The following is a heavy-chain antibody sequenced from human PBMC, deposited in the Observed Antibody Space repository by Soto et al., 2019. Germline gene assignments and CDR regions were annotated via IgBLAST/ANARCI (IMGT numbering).Heavy chain of an antibody. CDR1: GFTFSSYW. CDR2: IKSDGSGT. CDR3: ARGDGDYYDGNGYLGRH. D-gene: IGHD3-22*01. V-gene: IGHV3-74*01. J-gene: IGHJ4*02. Sequence: EVQLVESGGGLVQPGGSLRLSCAASGFTFSSYWMHWVRQAPGKGLVWVSRIKSDGSGTYYADSVKGRLTISRDNAKNXXDLQMNSLRAEDTAVYYCARGDGDYYDGNGYLGRHWGQGTLVTVSS.